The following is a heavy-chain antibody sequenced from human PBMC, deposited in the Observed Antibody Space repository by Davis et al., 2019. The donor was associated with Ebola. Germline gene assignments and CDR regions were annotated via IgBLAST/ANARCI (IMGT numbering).Heavy chain of an antibody. J-gene: IGHJ4*02. CDR3: TVTTTHDDY. D-gene: IGHD4-11*01. Sequence: GGSLRLSCAASGFTFSGSAMRWVRQASGKGLEWVGRIRSKANSYATAYAASVKGRFTISRDDSKNTAYLQMNSLKTEDTAVYYCTVTTTHDDYWGQGTLVTVSS. CDR1: GFTFSGSA. CDR2: IRSKANSYAT. V-gene: IGHV3-73*01.